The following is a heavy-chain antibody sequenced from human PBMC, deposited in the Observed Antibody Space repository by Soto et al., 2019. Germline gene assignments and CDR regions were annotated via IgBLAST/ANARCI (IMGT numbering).Heavy chain of an antibody. J-gene: IGHJ3*02. CDR2: IYYSGNT. D-gene: IGHD1-1*01. Sequence: GMGLDWIGYIYYSGNTDYNPSLKSRVTISVDTSKNQFSLKLSSVTAADTAVYYGARARRGYNLAFAIWRHRTMVTVSP. CDR3: ARARRGYNLAFAI. V-gene: IGHV4-59*01.